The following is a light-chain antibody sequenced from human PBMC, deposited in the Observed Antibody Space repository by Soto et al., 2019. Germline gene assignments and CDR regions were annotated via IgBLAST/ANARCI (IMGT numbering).Light chain of an antibody. CDR3: SSYTSSFYV. CDR2: EVS. J-gene: IGLJ1*01. CDR1: SSDVGGYNY. Sequence: QSLLTQPASVSGSPGQSITISCTGTSSDVGGYNYVSWYQQHPGKAPKLMIYEVSNRPSGVSNRFSGSKSGNTASLTISGLQAEDEADYYCSSYTSSFYVFGTGTKVTVL. V-gene: IGLV2-14*01.